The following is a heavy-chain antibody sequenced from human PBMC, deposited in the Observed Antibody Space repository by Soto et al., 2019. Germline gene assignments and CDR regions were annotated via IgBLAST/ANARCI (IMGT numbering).Heavy chain of an antibody. J-gene: IGHJ5*02. CDR1: GGSISSGDYY. CDR2: IYYSGST. D-gene: IGHD2-15*01. CDR3: ASDQRRYCSGGSCPHSNWFDP. Sequence: SETLSLTCTVSGGSISSGDYYWSWIRQPPGKGLEWIGYIYYSGSTYYNPSLKSRVTISVDTSKNQFSLKLSSVTAADTAVYYCASDQRRYCSGGSCPHSNWFDPWGQGTLVTVSS. V-gene: IGHV4-30-4*01.